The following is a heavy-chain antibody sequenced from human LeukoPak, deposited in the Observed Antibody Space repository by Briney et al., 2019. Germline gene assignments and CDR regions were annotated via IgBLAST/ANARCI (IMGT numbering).Heavy chain of an antibody. V-gene: IGHV3-48*01. CDR2: ISSSSSIK. D-gene: IGHD3-22*01. CDR1: GFTLSSYS. J-gene: IGHJ4*01. CDR3: ARDFHVRLYDSGGYSY. Sequence: GGSLRLSCAASGFTLSSYSMNWVRQAPGRGLEWVSYISSSSSIKYYADSVKGRFTISRDNARNSLYLQMDSLRAEDTAVYYCARDFHVRLYDSGGYSYGGHGTLVTVSS.